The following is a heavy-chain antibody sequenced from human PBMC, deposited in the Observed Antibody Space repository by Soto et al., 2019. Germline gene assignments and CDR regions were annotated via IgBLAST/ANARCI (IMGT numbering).Heavy chain of an antibody. Sequence: GASVNVSCKSSGFTFTSYAIHWLRQAPGQRPQWMGWINGGSGNTKYSQDFQGRVTFTRDTFATTAYLEPSSLRSEDTAVYYCARGPPWGNSAGDYYIQHYDSWGQGTPVTVTS. CDR3: ARGPPWGNSAGDYYIQHYDS. J-gene: IGHJ4*02. CDR1: GFTFTSYA. V-gene: IGHV1-3*01. CDR2: INGGSGNT. D-gene: IGHD3-10*01.